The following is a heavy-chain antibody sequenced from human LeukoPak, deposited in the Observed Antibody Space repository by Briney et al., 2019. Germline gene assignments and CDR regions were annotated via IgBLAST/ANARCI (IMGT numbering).Heavy chain of an antibody. D-gene: IGHD3-10*01. CDR2: IKKDGSEK. CDR1: GFTFSSYW. CDR3: ARDLGGGSGSYYPFDP. J-gene: IGHJ5*02. Sequence: GGSLRLSCAASGFTFSSYWMSWVRQAPGKGLEWVANIKKDGSEKYYVDSVKGRFTITRENAKNSLYLQMNSLRAEDTAVYYCARDLGGGSGSYYPFDPWGQGTLVTVSS. V-gene: IGHV3-7*03.